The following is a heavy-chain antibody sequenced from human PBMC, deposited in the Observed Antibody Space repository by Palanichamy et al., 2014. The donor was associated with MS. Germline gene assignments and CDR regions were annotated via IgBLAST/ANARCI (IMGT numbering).Heavy chain of an antibody. V-gene: IGHV4-31*02. D-gene: IGHD1-1*01. CDR3: ARMTPLTTDSSLGYFDY. Sequence: YNPSLQSRISISGDTSNNQFSLRLRFVTAADTAVYYCARMTPLTTDSSLGYFDYWGQGTLVTVPS. J-gene: IGHJ4*02.